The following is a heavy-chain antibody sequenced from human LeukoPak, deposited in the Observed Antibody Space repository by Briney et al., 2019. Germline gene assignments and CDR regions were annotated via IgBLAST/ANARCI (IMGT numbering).Heavy chain of an antibody. CDR3: ARDSQKSGWLDY. J-gene: IGHJ4*02. D-gene: IGHD6-19*01. V-gene: IGHV4-61*02. CDR1: GGSISSGSYY. CDR2: IYTSGGT. Sequence: SETLSLTCTVSGGSISSGSYYWSWIRQPAGKGLEWIGRIYTSGGTNYNPSLKSRVTISVDTSKNQFSLKLSSVTAADTAVYYCARDSQKSGWLDYWGQGTLVTVSS.